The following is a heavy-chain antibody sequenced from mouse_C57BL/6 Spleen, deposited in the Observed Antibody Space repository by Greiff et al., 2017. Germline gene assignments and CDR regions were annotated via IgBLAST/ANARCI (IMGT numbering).Heavy chain of an antibody. CDR1: GFTFSSYA. CDR3: TRDSYGSSYDYFDY. Sequence: EVKVVESGEGLVKPGGSLKLSCAASGFTFSSYAMSWVRQTPEKRLEWVAYISSGGDYIYYADTVKGRFTISRDNARNTLYLQMSSLKSEDTAMYYCTRDSYGSSYDYFDYWGQGTTLTVSS. D-gene: IGHD1-1*01. J-gene: IGHJ2*01. V-gene: IGHV5-9-1*02. CDR2: ISSGGDYI.